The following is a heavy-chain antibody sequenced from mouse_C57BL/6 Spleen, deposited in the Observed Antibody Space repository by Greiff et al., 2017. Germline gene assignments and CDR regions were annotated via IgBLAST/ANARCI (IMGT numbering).Heavy chain of an antibody. CDR2: INPSNGGT. J-gene: IGHJ2*01. CDR1: GYTFTSYW. Sequence: VQLLQPGTELVKPGASVKLSCKASGYTFTSYWMHWVKQRPGQGLEWIGKINPSNGGTNYNEKFKSKATLTVDKSSSKAYMQLSSLTSEDSAVYYGARASTETFYFDYWGQGTTLTVSS. V-gene: IGHV1-53*01. CDR3: ARASTETFYFDY. D-gene: IGHD5-1*01.